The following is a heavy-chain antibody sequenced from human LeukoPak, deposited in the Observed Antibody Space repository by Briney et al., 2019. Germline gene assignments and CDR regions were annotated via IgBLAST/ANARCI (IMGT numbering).Heavy chain of an antibody. CDR1: GYTFTGYY. CDR2: INPNSGGT. Sequence: SVKVSCKASGYTFTGYYMHWVRQAPGQGLEWMGWINPNSGGTNYAQKFQGWVTMTRDTSISTAYMELRSLRSDDTAVYYCARGLFSMGLDAFDIWGQGTMVTVSS. CDR3: ARGLFSMGLDAFDI. V-gene: IGHV1-2*04. D-gene: IGHD3-3*01. J-gene: IGHJ3*02.